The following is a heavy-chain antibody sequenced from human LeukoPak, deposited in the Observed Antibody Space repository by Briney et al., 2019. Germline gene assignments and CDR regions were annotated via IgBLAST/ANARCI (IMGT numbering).Heavy chain of an antibody. Sequence: APVKVSCKASGGTFSSYVISWVRQAPGQGLEWMGGIIPIFGTANYAQKFQGRVTITADESTSTAYMELSSLRSEDTAVYYCASRLERYCSGGSCCPEDYWGQGTLVTVSS. V-gene: IGHV1-69*13. CDR3: ASRLERYCSGGSCCPEDY. D-gene: IGHD2-15*01. J-gene: IGHJ4*02. CDR1: GGTFSSYV. CDR2: IIPIFGTA.